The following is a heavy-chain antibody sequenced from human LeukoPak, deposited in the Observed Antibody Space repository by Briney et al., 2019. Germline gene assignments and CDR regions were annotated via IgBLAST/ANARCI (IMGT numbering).Heavy chain of an antibody. Sequence: GGSLRLSCAASGFTFSSYGMNWVRQAPGKGLEWVSSISSSSSYIYYADSVKGRFTISRDNAKNSLYLQMNSLRAEDTAVYYCARAVGGGAFDIWGQGTMVTVSS. CDR3: ARAVGGGAFDI. D-gene: IGHD1-26*01. CDR1: GFTFSSYG. J-gene: IGHJ3*02. V-gene: IGHV3-21*01. CDR2: ISSSSSYI.